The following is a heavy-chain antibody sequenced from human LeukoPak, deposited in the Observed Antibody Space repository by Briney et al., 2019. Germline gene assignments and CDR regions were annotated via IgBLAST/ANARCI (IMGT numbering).Heavy chain of an antibody. CDR2: IYYSGST. CDR3: ARLHLRGGDYVWGSYRYNYFDY. CDR1: GGSTYSYY. V-gene: IGHV4-59*12. Sequence: SETLSLTCTVSGGSTYSYYWSWIRQPPGKGLEWIGYIYYSGSTNYNPSLKSRVTISVDTSKNQFSLKLSSVTAADTAVYYCARLHLRGGDYVWGSYRYNYFDYWGQGTLVTVSS. J-gene: IGHJ4*02. D-gene: IGHD3-16*02.